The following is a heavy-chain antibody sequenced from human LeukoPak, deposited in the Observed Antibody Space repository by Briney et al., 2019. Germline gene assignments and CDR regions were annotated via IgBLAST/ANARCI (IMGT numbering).Heavy chain of an antibody. CDR3: VKGYSSGWAPFDY. D-gene: IGHD6-19*01. V-gene: IGHV3-7*03. Sequence: GGSLRLSCAASGFTFSSYWMSWVRQAPGKGLEWVANIKQDGSDKYYVDSVKGRFTISRDNAKNTLYLQMNSLRAEDTAVYYCVKGYSSGWAPFDYWGQGTLVTVSS. J-gene: IGHJ4*02. CDR1: GFTFSSYW. CDR2: IKQDGSDK.